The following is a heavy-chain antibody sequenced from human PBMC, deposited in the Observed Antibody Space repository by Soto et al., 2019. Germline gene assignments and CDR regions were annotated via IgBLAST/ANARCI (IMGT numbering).Heavy chain of an antibody. CDR3: ARESPSKYCSGGSCSADAFDI. CDR1: GYTFTGYY. Sequence: ASVKVSCKASGYTFTGYYMHWVRQAPGQGLEWMGWINPNSGGTNYAQKFQGWVTMTRDTSISTAYMELSRLRSDDTAVYYCARESPSKYCSGGSCSADAFDIWGQGTMVTVSS. J-gene: IGHJ3*02. CDR2: INPNSGGT. D-gene: IGHD2-15*01. V-gene: IGHV1-2*04.